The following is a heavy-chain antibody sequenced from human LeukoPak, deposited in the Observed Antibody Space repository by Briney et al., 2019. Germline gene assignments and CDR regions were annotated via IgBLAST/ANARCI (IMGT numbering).Heavy chain of an antibody. D-gene: IGHD3-22*01. CDR1: GGSISSYY. J-gene: IGHJ4*02. Sequence: SETLSLTCTASGGSISSYYWSWIRQPPGKGLEWIGYIYYSGSTNYNPSLKSRVTISVDTSKNQFSLKLSSVTAADTAVYYCARGNQIVALDYWGQGTLVTVSS. CDR2: IYYSGST. CDR3: ARGNQIVALDY. V-gene: IGHV4-59*01.